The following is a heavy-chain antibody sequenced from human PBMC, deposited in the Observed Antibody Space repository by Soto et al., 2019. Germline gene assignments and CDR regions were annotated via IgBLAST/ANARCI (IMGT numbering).Heavy chain of an antibody. J-gene: IGHJ4*02. D-gene: IGHD2-2*01. Sequence: EVQLVESGGGLVQPGGSLRLSCAASGFTFSDHYMDWVRKAPGKGLEYIGRVRNKANSYSTEYAASVKGRFTISRDDSKNSLYLQMNSLKTEDTAVYYCVRASRFWSLDYWGQGTLVTVSS. CDR2: VRNKANSYST. CDR3: VRASRFWSLDY. V-gene: IGHV3-72*01. CDR1: GFTFSDHY.